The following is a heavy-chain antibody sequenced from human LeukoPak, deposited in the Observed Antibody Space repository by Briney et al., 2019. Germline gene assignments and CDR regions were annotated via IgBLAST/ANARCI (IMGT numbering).Heavy chain of an antibody. D-gene: IGHD5-18*01. CDR3: AREDTAMVNWFDP. CDR1: GGSISSYY. J-gene: IGHJ5*02. V-gene: IGHV4-59*01. Sequence: SETLSLTCTVSGGSISSYYWSWLRQPPGKGLEWIGYIYYSGSTNYNPSLKSRVTISVDTSKNQFSLKLSSVTAADTAVYYCAREDTAMVNWFDPWGQGTLVTVSS. CDR2: IYYSGST.